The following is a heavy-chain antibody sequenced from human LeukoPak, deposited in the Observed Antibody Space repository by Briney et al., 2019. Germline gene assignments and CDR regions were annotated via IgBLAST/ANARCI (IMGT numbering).Heavy chain of an antibody. CDR1: GFTFDDYA. CDR2: ISGNGGNT. V-gene: IGHV3-43*02. Sequence: TGGSLRLSCAASGFTFDDYAMHWVRQVPGKGLEWVSLISGNGGNTYYADSVKGRFTNSRDNSKNSLYLQMNSLRTEDTALYYCAKDISNWNSRHFDYWGQGTLVTVSS. D-gene: IGHD1-7*01. J-gene: IGHJ4*02. CDR3: AKDISNWNSRHFDY.